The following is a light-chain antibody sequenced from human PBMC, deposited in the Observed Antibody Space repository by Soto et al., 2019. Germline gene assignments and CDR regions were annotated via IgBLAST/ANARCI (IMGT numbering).Light chain of an antibody. J-gene: IGLJ2*01. V-gene: IGLV2-23*02. CDR1: SDTIYYFNL. Sequence: QSALTQPASVSGSPGQSITISCTGTSDTIYYFNLVSWYQQLPGKAPKLMIYEVNKRPSGVSNRFSGSKSDNTASLTISGLQAEDEADYYCCAYAGSVLFGGGTKLTVL. CDR2: EVN. CDR3: CAYAGSVL.